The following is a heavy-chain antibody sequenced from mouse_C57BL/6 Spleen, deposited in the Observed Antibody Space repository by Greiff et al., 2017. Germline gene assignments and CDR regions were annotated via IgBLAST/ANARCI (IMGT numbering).Heavy chain of an antibody. J-gene: IGHJ2*01. CDR2: ISSGGDYI. V-gene: IGHV5-9-1*02. Sequence: EVKVVESGEGLVKPGGSLKLSCAASGFTFRSYAMSWVRQTPEKRLEWVAYISSGGDYIYYADTVKGRFTISRDNARNTLYLQMSSLKSEDTAMYYCTREDGYYLYFDYWGQGTTLTVSS. D-gene: IGHD2-3*01. CDR1: GFTFRSYA. CDR3: TREDGYYLYFDY.